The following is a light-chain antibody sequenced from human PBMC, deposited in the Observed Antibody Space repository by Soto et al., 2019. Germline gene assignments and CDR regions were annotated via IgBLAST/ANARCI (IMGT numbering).Light chain of an antibody. CDR3: ALYMGGGIWV. CDR1: SGSVSTPYS. Sequence: AVVTQEPSLSVSPGGTVTLTCGLTSGSVSTPYSASWYQQTPGQSPRTLIYSTSTRSSGVPARFSGSILGNRAALTITGAQADDECDYYCALYMGGGIWVFGGGTKVTVL. CDR2: STS. J-gene: IGLJ3*02. V-gene: IGLV8-61*01.